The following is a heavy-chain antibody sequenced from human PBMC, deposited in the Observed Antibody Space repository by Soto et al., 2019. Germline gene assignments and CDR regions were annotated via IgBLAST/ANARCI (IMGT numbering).Heavy chain of an antibody. J-gene: IGHJ5*02. Sequence: WTWIRQLPGKGLEWIGYIYYTGSTYYNPSLARRVTMSAGTSKNQFSLKLSSVTAADTALYYCARDLYSHGQGFVAWGQGTMVTVSS. CDR3: ARDLYSHGQGFVA. D-gene: IGHD3-16*01. CDR2: IYYTGST. V-gene: IGHV4-31*02.